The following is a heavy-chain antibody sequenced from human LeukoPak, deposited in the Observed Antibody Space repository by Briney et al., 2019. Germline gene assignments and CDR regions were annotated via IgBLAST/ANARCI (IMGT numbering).Heavy chain of an antibody. CDR1: GYTFTSYG. V-gene: IGHV1-18*01. Sequence: ASVKVSCKASGYTFTSYGISWVRQAPGQGLEWMGWVSAYNGNTNYAQKLQGRVTMTTDTSTSTAYMELRSLRSDDTAVYYCVVDAYYYDSSGSGTYYFDYWGQGTLVTVSS. CDR2: VSAYNGNT. J-gene: IGHJ4*02. CDR3: VVDAYYYDSSGSGTYYFDY. D-gene: IGHD3-22*01.